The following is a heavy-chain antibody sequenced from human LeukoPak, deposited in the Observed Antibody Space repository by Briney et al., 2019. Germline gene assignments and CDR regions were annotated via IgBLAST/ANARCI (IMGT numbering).Heavy chain of an antibody. J-gene: IGHJ4*02. V-gene: IGHV1-3*01. CDR3: ARGLGFLEWLLYGYYFDY. Sequence: GASVKVSCKASGYTFTGYYMHWVRQAPRQRLEWMGWINAGNGNTKYSQKFQGRVTITRDTSASTAYMELSNLRSEDTAVYYCARGLGFLEWLLYGYYFDYWGQGTLVTVSS. CDR2: INAGNGNT. CDR1: GYTFTGYY. D-gene: IGHD3-3*01.